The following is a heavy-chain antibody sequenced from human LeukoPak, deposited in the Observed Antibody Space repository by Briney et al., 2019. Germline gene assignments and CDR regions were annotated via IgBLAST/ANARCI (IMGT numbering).Heavy chain of an antibody. Sequence: GGSLRLSCPASGFTFSSYSMSWVRQVQGNLLEWVSAISGSGGSTYYADSVKGRFTISRDNSKNTLYLQMNSLRAEDTAVYYCAKDGGYYYDSSDHWGQGTLVTVSS. V-gene: IGHV3-23*01. D-gene: IGHD3-22*01. CDR1: GFTFSSYS. CDR2: ISGSGGST. CDR3: AKDGGYYYDSSDH. J-gene: IGHJ4*02.